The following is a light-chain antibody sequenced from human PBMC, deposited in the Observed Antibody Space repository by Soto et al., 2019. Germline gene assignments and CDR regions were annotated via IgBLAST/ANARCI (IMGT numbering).Light chain of an antibody. CDR3: QQRSNWPFS. Sequence: TVLTQSPATLSLSPGERATLSCRASQTVSSWLAWYQQKPGQAPRLLIYDASSMATGIPSRFGGSGSGTDFTLTISSLEPEDFAVYYCQQRSNWPFSFGGGTKVDI. CDR1: QTVSSW. J-gene: IGKJ4*01. CDR2: DAS. V-gene: IGKV3-11*01.